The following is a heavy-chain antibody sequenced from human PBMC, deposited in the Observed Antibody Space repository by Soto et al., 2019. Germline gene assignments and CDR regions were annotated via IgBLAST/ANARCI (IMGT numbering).Heavy chain of an antibody. D-gene: IGHD6-13*01. V-gene: IGHV3-74*01. J-gene: IGHJ4*02. Sequence: EVPLVESGGGLVQPGGSLRLSCAASGFTFSSYWMHWVRQAPGKGLVWVSRINSDGSSTSYADSVKGRFTISRDNAKNTRYLQMNSLRAEDTAVYYCARERGKAAAVHFDYWGQGTLVTVSS. CDR3: ARERGKAAAVHFDY. CDR2: INSDGSST. CDR1: GFTFSSYW.